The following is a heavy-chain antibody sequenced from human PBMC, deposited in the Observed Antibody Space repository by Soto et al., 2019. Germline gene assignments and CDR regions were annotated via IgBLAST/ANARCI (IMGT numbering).Heavy chain of an antibody. CDR3: ARDIASAYCDL. J-gene: IGHJ2*01. CDR2: IWDDGSNK. D-gene: IGHD3-16*02. CDR1: AFTFSNYG. V-gene: IGHV3-33*01. Sequence: QVQLVESGGGVVQPGRSLRLSCSASAFTFSNYGMHWVRQAPGKGLEWVAVIWDDGSNKYYADSVKGRFTISRDNSKNTLDLQMNILRAEDTAVYSCARDIASAYCDLLGRGILVIVSS.